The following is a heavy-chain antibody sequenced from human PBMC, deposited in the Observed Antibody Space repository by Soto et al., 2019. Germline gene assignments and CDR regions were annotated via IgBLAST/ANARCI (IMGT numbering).Heavy chain of an antibody. CDR1: GFTFSSYA. CDR3: AKVLLEVVVINNAFDI. D-gene: IGHD3-22*01. V-gene: IGHV3-64*04. Sequence: GGSLRLSCSASGFTFSSYAMHWVRQAPGKGLEYVSAISSNGGSTYYADSVKDRFTISRDNSKNTLYLQMNSLRAEDTAVYYCAKVLLEVVVINNAFDIWGQGTMVTVSS. CDR2: ISSNGGST. J-gene: IGHJ3*02.